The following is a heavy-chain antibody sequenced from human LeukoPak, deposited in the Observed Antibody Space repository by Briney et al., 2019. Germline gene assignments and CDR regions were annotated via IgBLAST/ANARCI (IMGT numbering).Heavy chain of an antibody. V-gene: IGHV4-30-4*08. CDR1: GGSISSGDYY. CDR2: IYYSGST. J-gene: IGHJ4*02. CDR3: AREGSGSYYHFDY. D-gene: IGHD1-26*01. Sequence: PSETLSLTCTVSGGSISSGDYYWSWIRQPPGKGLEWIGYIYYSGSTYYNPSLKSRVTISVGTSKNQFSLKLSSVTAADTAVYYCAREGSGSYYHFDYWGQGTLVTVSS.